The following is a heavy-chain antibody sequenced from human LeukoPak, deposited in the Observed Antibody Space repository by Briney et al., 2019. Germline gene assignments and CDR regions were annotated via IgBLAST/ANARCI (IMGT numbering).Heavy chain of an antibody. CDR2: IGSTGEST. CDR3: ATYVWETYRFSD. D-gene: IGHD3-16*02. CDR1: GFSFSSRA. Sequence: GGSLRLSCAASGFSFSSRALSWVRQAPGKGLEWVSTIGSTGESTFYADSVKGRFTISRDNSKDTLYLQLNSLRAEDTAIYYCATYVWETYRFSDWGQGTQVTVSS. J-gene: IGHJ4*02. V-gene: IGHV3-23*01.